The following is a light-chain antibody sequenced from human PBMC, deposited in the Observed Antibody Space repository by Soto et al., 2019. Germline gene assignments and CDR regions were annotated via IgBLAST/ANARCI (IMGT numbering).Light chain of an antibody. Sequence: QSALTQPASVSGSPGQSVTIACTGTSSDVGTYNFVSWYQQHPGKAPKLMIYDVSDRPSGVSNRFSGSKSGNTASLTISGLQAEDEADYYCSSYTSSSTEVFCGGTKLTVL. CDR1: SSDVGTYNF. J-gene: IGLJ3*02. CDR3: SSYTSSSTEV. CDR2: DVS. V-gene: IGLV2-14*01.